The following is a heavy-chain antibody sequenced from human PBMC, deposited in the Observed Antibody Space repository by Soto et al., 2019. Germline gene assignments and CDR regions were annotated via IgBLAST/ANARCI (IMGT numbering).Heavy chain of an antibody. CDR2: IYYSGTA. D-gene: IGHD3-3*01. V-gene: IGHV4-30-2*01. Sequence: QLQLQESGSGLVKPSQNLSLTCAVFGGSISSHGHAWSWIRQPPGKGLEWIGYIYYSGTAYYNPSLKSRVTISADRSKNQFSLNLSSVTAADTAIYYWARATFGVDVSMDVWGQVATVTVS. CDR1: GGSISSHGHA. CDR3: ARATFGVDVSMDV. J-gene: IGHJ6*02.